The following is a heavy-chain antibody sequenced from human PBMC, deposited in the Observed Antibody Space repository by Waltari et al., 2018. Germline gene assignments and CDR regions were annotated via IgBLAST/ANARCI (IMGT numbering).Heavy chain of an antibody. CDR3: ARNQLPSNPGAAYDY. CDR1: GFTFSSYW. CDR2: IKQDGSEK. V-gene: IGHV3-7*01. J-gene: IGHJ4*02. D-gene: IGHD2-15*01. Sequence: EVQLVESGGGLVQPGGSLRLSCAASGFTFSSYWMSWVRQAPGKGLEWVANIKQDGSEKYYVDSVKGRFTISRDNAKNSLYLQMNSLRAEDTAVYYCARNQLPSNPGAAYDYWGQGTLVTVSS.